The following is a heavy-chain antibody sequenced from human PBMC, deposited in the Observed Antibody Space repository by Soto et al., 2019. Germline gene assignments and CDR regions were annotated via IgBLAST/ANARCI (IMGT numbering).Heavy chain of an antibody. V-gene: IGHV1-18*01. D-gene: IGHD3-3*01. CDR1: GYTFTSYG. CDR2: ISAYNGNT. Sequence: ASVKVSCKASGYTFTSYGISLVRQAPGQGLEWMGWISAYNGNTNYAQKLQGRVTMTTDTSTSTAYMELRSLRSDDTAVYYCARALIFGVVIIGWFDPWGQGTLVTVSS. CDR3: ARALIFGVVIIGWFDP. J-gene: IGHJ5*02.